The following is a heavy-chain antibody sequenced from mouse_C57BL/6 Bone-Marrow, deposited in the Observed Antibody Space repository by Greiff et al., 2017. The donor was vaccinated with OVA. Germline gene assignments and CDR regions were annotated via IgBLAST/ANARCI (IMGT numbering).Heavy chain of an antibody. Sequence: EVQLVESGGGLVQPKGSLKLSCAASGFSFNTYAMNWVRQAPGKGLEWVARIRSKSNNYATYYADSVKDRFTISRDDSESMLYLQMNNLKTEDTAMYYCVRHVGWVPFAYWGQGTLVTVSA. CDR1: GFSFNTYA. CDR2: IRSKSNNYAT. D-gene: IGHD1-1*02. V-gene: IGHV10-1*01. J-gene: IGHJ3*01. CDR3: VRHVGWVPFAY.